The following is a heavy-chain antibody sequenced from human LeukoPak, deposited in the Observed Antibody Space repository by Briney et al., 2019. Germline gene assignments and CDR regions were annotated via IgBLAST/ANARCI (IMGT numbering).Heavy chain of an antibody. J-gene: IGHJ4*02. CDR1: GGSVSSYY. CDR2: IYYCGSS. D-gene: IGHD3-10*01. CDR3: ARGLTMVRGVVTYDY. Sequence: PSVTLSLTCTVPGGSVSSYYWSWIRQPPGKGLEWIGYIYYCGSSNYNPSLKSRVTISVGTSKNQFSLKLSSVTAADTAVYYCARGLTMVRGVVTYDYWGQGTLVTVSS. V-gene: IGHV4-59*08.